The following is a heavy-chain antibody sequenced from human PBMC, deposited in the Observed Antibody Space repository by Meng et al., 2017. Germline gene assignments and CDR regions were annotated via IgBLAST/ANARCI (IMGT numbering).Heavy chain of an antibody. CDR3: ASNIPPRWDIVVVPAAEVPYYHYGMDV. CDR1: GYTFTGYY. CDR2: INPNSGGT. Sequence: ASVKVSCKASGYTFTGYYMHWVRQAPGQGLEWMGRINPNSGGTNYAQKFQGRVTMTRDTSISTAYMELSRLRSDDTAVYYCASNIPPRWDIVVVPAAEVPYYHYGMDVWGQGTTVTVSS. D-gene: IGHD2-2*01. J-gene: IGHJ6*02. V-gene: IGHV1-2*06.